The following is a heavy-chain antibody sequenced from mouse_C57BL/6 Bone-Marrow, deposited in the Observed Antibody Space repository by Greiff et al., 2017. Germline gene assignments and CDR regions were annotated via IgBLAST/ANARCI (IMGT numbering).Heavy chain of an antibody. V-gene: IGHV3-6*01. J-gene: IGHJ2*01. CDR2: IRYDGSN. CDR3: ASLSYYMDY. D-gene: IGHD3-1*01. Sequence: VQLQQSGPGLVKPSQSLSLTCSVTGYSITSGYYWNWIRQFPGNKLEWMGYIRYDGSNNYNPSLKNRISITRDTSKNQFFLKLNSVTTEDTATYYCASLSYYMDYWGQGTTLTVSS. CDR1: GYSITSGYY.